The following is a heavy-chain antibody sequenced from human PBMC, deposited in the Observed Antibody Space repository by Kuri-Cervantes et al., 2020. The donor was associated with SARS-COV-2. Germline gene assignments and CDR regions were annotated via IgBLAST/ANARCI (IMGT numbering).Heavy chain of an antibody. V-gene: IGHV1-18*01. CDR3: ARMSLLQNDAFDI. D-gene: IGHD1-26*01. Sequence: ASVKVSCKASGYTFTSYGISWVRQAPGQGLEWVGWISAYNGNTNYAQKLQGRVTITADKSTSTAYMELSSLRSEDTAVYYCARMSLLQNDAFDIWGQGTMVTVSS. CDR2: ISAYNGNT. CDR1: GYTFTSYG. J-gene: IGHJ3*02.